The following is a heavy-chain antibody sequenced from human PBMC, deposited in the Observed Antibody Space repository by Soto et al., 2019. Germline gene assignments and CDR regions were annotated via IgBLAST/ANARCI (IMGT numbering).Heavy chain of an antibody. CDR2: INHSGNN. CDR3: ARGGSNAWQGDLDI. CDR1: GGSFSTYY. D-gene: IGHD3-16*01. V-gene: IGHV4-34*01. J-gene: IGHJ3*02. Sequence: QLQQWGAGLLKPSETLSLTCVVSGGSFSTYYYNWIRQSPGKGLEWIGEINHSGNNNYSPSLRSRVGMSLDTSKNEFSLKLTSVTAADTAVYYCARGGSNAWQGDLDIWGQGTMVTVSS.